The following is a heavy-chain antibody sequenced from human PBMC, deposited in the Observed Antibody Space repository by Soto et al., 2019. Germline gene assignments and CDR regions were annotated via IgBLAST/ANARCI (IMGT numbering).Heavy chain of an antibody. J-gene: IGHJ5*02. V-gene: IGHV1-18*01. D-gene: IGHD4-4*01. CDR1: GYTFTSYG. Sequence: ASVKVSCKASGYTFTSYGISWVRQAPGQGLEWMGWISAYNGNTNYAQKLQGRVTMTTDTSTSTAYMELRSLGSDDTAVYYCARTSPVVVMHPLTTVTNWFDPWGQGTLVTVSS. CDR2: ISAYNGNT. CDR3: ARTSPVVVMHPLTTVTNWFDP.